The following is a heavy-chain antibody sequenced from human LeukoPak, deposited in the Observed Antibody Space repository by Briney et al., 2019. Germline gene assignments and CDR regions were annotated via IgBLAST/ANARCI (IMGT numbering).Heavy chain of an antibody. J-gene: IGHJ4*02. CDR2: INPNSGGT. V-gene: IGHV1-2*02. CDR3: ARVLGGSSSVEELDY. Sequence: ASVKVSCKASGYTFTGYYMHWVRQAPGQGLEWMGWINPNSGGTFYAEKFQGRVTMTRDTSISTAYMELTGLRSDDTAVYYCARVLGGSSSVEELDYWGQGTLVTVSS. D-gene: IGHD6-6*01. CDR1: GYTFTGYY.